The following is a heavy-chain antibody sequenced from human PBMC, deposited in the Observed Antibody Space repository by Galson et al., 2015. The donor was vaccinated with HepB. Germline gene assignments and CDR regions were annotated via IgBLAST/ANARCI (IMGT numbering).Heavy chain of an antibody. CDR2: TYYRSKWYS. CDR3: VRGGATGRGDFDH. V-gene: IGHV6-1*01. Sequence: CAISGDSVSSHSDAWNWIRQSPSRGLEWLGRTYYRSKWYSDYALTVKGRITINADTSKDQFSLQLNFVAPEDTAVYYCVRGGATGRGDFDHWGQGTLVTVSS. J-gene: IGHJ4*02. CDR1: GDSVSSHSDA. D-gene: IGHD6-13*01.